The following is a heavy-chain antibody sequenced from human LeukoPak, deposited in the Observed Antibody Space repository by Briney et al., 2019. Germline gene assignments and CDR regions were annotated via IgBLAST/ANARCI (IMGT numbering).Heavy chain of an antibody. J-gene: IGHJ4*02. D-gene: IGHD4-23*01. Sequence: GGSLRLSCTGSGFTLSDYSMNWVRQAPGEGLEWVATISSDPNYVYYGASVKGRFTISRDNAKNSLFLQMNSLRAEDTALYYCARDYDGSLDYWGQGTLVAVSS. CDR2: ISSDPNYV. CDR1: GFTLSDYS. V-gene: IGHV3-21*01. CDR3: ARDYDGSLDY.